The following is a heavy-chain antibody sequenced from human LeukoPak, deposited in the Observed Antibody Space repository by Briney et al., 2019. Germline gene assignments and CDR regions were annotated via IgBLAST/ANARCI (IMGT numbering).Heavy chain of an antibody. CDR3: WTCGGDCYLSYGMDV. Sequence: KPSETLSLTCTVSGGSISSSNYYWGWIRQPPGKGLEWIGSIYYSGRTFYNPSLKSRVTISIGTSKNQFSLKLSSATAADTAVYYCWTCGGDCYLSYGMDVWGQGTTVNVFS. CDR2: IYYSGRT. D-gene: IGHD2-21*02. J-gene: IGHJ6*02. V-gene: IGHV4-39*01. CDR1: GGSISSSNYY.